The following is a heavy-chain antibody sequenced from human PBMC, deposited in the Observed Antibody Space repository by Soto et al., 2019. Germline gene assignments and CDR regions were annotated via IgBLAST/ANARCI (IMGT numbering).Heavy chain of an antibody. CDR3: ARDGLSSSTSFDY. CDR2: ISAYNGNT. Sequence: ASVKVSCKASGYTFTSYHITWVRQAPGQGLEWMGWISAYNGNTNYAQNFQGRVSMTTDSSTTTAYMELRNLRSDDTAMYFCARDGLSSSTSFDYWGQGTLVTVSS. D-gene: IGHD6-6*01. V-gene: IGHV1-18*01. J-gene: IGHJ4*02. CDR1: GYTFTSYH.